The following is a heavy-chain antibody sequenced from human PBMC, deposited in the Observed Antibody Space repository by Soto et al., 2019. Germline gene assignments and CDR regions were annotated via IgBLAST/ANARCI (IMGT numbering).Heavy chain of an antibody. Sequence: ASAKVSSKASGYTFTSYDINWVRQATGQGLEWMGWMNPNSGNTGYAQKFQGRVTMTRNTSISTAYMELSSLRSEDTAVYYCAREDYIWGSNAFDIWGQGTMVTVSS. J-gene: IGHJ3*02. D-gene: IGHD3-16*01. CDR3: AREDYIWGSNAFDI. CDR1: GYTFTSYD. CDR2: MNPNSGNT. V-gene: IGHV1-8*02.